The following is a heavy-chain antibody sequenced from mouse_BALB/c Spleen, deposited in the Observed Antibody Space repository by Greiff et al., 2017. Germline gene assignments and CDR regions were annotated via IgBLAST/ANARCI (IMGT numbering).Heavy chain of an antibody. Sequence: VQLKQSGAELVKPGASVKLSCTASGFNIKDTYMHWVKQRPEQGLEWIGRIDPANGNTKYDPKFQGKATITADTSSNTAYLQLSSLTSEDTAVYYCARWLLRLYAMDYWGQGTSVTVSS. CDR1: GFNIKDTY. CDR2: IDPANGNT. V-gene: IGHV14-3*02. D-gene: IGHD2-3*01. CDR3: ARWLLRLYAMDY. J-gene: IGHJ4*01.